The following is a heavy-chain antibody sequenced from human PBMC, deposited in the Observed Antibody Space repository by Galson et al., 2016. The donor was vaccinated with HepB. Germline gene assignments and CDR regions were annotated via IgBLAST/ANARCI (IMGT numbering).Heavy chain of an antibody. CDR1: GYSFGSYW. J-gene: IGHJ6*03. CDR3: ARRVAPFYLDV. V-gene: IGHV5-51*01. CDR2: TYPGDPDV. Sequence: QSGAAVKKPGESLKISCTASGYSFGSYWIGWVRQTPGRGLQWMGITYPGDPDVRYSPSFPGQVTLSADKSVSTAYLQWSTLQASDSAVYFCARRVAPFYLDVWGKGTTVTVS. D-gene: IGHD2-15*01.